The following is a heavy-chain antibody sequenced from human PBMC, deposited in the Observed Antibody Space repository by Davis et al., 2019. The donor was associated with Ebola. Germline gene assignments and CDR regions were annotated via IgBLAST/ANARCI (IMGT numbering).Heavy chain of an antibody. D-gene: IGHD6-13*01. J-gene: IGHJ4*02. CDR1: GFTFSSYS. V-gene: IGHV3-21*01. CDR2: ISSSSSYI. CDR3: AREEGIAAAGLDY. Sequence: GESLKISCAASGFTFSSYSMNWVRQAPGKGLEWVSSISSSSSYIYYADSVKGRFTISRDNAKNSLYLQMNSLRAEDTAVYYCAREEGIAAAGLDYWGQGTLVTVSS.